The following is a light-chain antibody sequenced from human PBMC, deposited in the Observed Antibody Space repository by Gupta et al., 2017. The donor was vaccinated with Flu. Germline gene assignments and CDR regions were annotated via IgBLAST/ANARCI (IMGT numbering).Light chain of an antibody. CDR2: DVS. CDR1: SSDIGPYNF. Sequence: ELTQPVSGTGSPGQSITISCTGTSSDIGPYNFVSWYQHHPGKAPTLMIYDVSDRPSGVSNRFSGSKSGDTASLTISGLQAEDEAEYFCSSYASSSTFVVFGGGTKLTVL. V-gene: IGLV2-14*03. CDR3: SSYASSSTFVV. J-gene: IGLJ2*01.